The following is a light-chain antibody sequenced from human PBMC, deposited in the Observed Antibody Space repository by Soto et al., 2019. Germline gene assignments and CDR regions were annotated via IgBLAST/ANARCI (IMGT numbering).Light chain of an antibody. V-gene: IGLV2-14*03. CDR1: SSDVGAYNY. Sequence: QSALTQPASVSGSPGQSITISCTGTSSDVGAYNYVSWYQQLPGKAPKLMIYDVSNRPSGVSYRFSGSKSGNTASLTISGLQAEDEADYYCSSYTSSSTQIFGGGTKLTVL. CDR2: DVS. CDR3: SSYTSSSTQI. J-gene: IGLJ2*01.